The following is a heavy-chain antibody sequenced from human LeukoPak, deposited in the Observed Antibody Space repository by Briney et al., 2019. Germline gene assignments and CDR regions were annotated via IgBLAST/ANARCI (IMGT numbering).Heavy chain of an antibody. D-gene: IGHD3-10*01. CDR1: GFTFSSYS. J-gene: IGHJ6*02. V-gene: IGHV3-53*01. CDR3: AKVSESYGSGSYYYGMDV. Sequence: GGSLRLSCAASGFTFSSYSMSWVRQAPGKGLEWVSVIYSGGSTYYADSVKGRFTISRDNSKNTLYLQMNSLRAEDTAVYYCAKVSESYGSGSYYYGMDVWGQGTTVTVSS. CDR2: IYSGGST.